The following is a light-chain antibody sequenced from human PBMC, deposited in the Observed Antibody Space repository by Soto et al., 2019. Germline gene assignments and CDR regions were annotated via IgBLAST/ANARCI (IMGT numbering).Light chain of an antibody. Sequence: EIVLTQSPGTLSLSPGDRATLSCRASQSVHNNYLAWYQQKLGQAPRLVISVASNRATGISDRFSGGGSGTDFILTISRLEPEDSAVYYCLQYGALPINFGGGTKV. V-gene: IGKV3-20*01. J-gene: IGKJ4*01. CDR2: VAS. CDR3: LQYGALPIN. CDR1: QSVHNNY.